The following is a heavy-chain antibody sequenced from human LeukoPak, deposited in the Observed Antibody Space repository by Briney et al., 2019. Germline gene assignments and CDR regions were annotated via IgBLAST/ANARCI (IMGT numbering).Heavy chain of an antibody. V-gene: IGHV1-18*01. Sequence: ASVKVSCKTSGYIFSNFGIVWVRQAPGQGLEWVGWTSTNSENTKSAPHLQGRVTLTTDSTTDTAYMDLRGLTSNDTAVYFCARRPYDPGRPADYWGRGTLVIVS. J-gene: IGHJ4*02. CDR3: ARRPYDPGRPADY. D-gene: IGHD3-10*01. CDR2: TSTNSENT. CDR1: GYIFSNFG.